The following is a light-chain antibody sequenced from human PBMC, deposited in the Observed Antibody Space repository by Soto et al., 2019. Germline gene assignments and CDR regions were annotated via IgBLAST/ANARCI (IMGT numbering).Light chain of an antibody. CDR1: QSVSSS. Sequence: EIVMTQSPATLSVSPGESVTLSCRASQSVSSSLAWYQQKPGQAPRLLIYGASTRATSIPARFSGSGSVTDFTLTISSLQSEDFAVYYCQQYNNWLTFGGGTKVEIK. CDR3: QQYNNWLT. V-gene: IGKV3-15*01. CDR2: GAS. J-gene: IGKJ4*01.